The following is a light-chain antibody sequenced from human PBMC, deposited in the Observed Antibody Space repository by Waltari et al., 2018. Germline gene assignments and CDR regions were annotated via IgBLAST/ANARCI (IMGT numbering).Light chain of an antibody. CDR3: MQGTHWPYT. CDR1: QSVVYSDGNTY. J-gene: IGKJ2*01. V-gene: IGKV2-30*01. Sequence: DVVMTQSPLSLPVTLGQPASISCRSRQSVVYSDGNTYVNWSQQRPGQSPRRLIYKVSNRDSGVPDRFSGSASGTDFTLKISRVEAEDVGVYYCMQGTHWPYTFGQGTKLEIK. CDR2: KVS.